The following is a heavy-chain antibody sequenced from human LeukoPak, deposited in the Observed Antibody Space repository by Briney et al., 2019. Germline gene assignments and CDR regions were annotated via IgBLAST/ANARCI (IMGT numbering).Heavy chain of an antibody. CDR3: AADVSNHYGMDV. Sequence: ASVTVSCKASGFTFTSSAVQWVRQARGQRLEWIGWIVVGSGNTNYAQKFQERVTITRDMSTSTAYMELSSLRSEDTAVYYCAADVSNHYGMDVWGQGTTVTVSS. CDR2: IVVGSGNT. D-gene: IGHD4-11*01. V-gene: IGHV1-58*01. J-gene: IGHJ6*02. CDR1: GFTFTSSA.